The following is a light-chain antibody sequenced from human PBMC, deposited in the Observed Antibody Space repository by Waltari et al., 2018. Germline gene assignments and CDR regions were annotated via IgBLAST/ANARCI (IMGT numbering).Light chain of an antibody. CDR2: AAS. CDR1: QSISSY. V-gene: IGKV1-39*01. J-gene: IGKJ1*01. Sequence: DIQMTQSPSSLSASVGDRVTITCRASQSISSYLNWYQQKPGKAPKLLIYAASSFQSGVPSRFSGSGSGTDFTITISSLQPEDFATYYCQQSYSTPPWTFGQGTKVEIK. CDR3: QQSYSTPPWT.